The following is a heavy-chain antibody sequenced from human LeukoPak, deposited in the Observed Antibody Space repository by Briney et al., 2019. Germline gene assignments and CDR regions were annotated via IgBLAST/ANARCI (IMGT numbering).Heavy chain of an antibody. D-gene: IGHD3-9*01. V-gene: IGHV3-33*01. CDR2: IWYDGSNK. CDR3: ARENYDILTGYYAGNDY. CDR1: GFTFSSYG. J-gene: IGHJ4*02. Sequence: AGGSLRLSCAASGFTFSSYGMHWVRQAPGKGLEWVAVIWYDGSNKCYADSVKGRFTISRDNSKNTLYLQMNSLRAEDTAVYHCARENYDILTGYYAGNDYWGQGTLVTVSS.